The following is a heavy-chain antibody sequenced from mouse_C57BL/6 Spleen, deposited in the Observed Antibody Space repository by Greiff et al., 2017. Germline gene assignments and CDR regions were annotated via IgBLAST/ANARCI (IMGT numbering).Heavy chain of an antibody. V-gene: IGHV14-4*01. D-gene: IGHD2-3*01. CDR3: TGGYYP. CDR2: IDPENGDT. Sequence: EVKLMESGAELVRPGASVKLSCTASGFNIKDDYMHWVKQRPEQGLEWIGWIDPENGDTEYASKFQGKATITADTSSNTAYLQLSSLTSEDTAVYYCTGGYYPWGQGTLVTVSA. J-gene: IGHJ3*01. CDR1: GFNIKDDY.